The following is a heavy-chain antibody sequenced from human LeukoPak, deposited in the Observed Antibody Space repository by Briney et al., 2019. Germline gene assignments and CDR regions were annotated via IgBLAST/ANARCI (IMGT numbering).Heavy chain of an antibody. Sequence: SETLSPTCTVSGGSISSGGYYWSWIRQHPGKGLEWIGYIYYSGSTYYNPSLKSRVTISVDTSKNQFSLKLSSVTAADTAVYYCARGPDYYDSSGTLWGQGTLVTVSS. D-gene: IGHD3-22*01. CDR3: ARGPDYYDSSGTL. CDR2: IYYSGST. CDR1: GGSISSGGYY. J-gene: IGHJ4*02. V-gene: IGHV4-31*03.